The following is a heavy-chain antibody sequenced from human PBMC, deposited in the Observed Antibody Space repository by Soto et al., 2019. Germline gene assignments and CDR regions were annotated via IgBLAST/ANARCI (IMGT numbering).Heavy chain of an antibody. CDR1: GGPIKTGDYY. D-gene: IGHD3-10*01. CDR2: VFYSGAT. CDR3: ARAGFSYGHLLF. J-gene: IGHJ4*02. Sequence: SETLSLTCNVSGGPIKTGDYYWNWVRQPPGKGLEWIGYVFYSGATNYSPSLKSRAAISMDTSKNQFSLSLTSVTAADTAVYYCARAGFSYGHLLFWGQGIRVTVSS. V-gene: IGHV4-30-4*01.